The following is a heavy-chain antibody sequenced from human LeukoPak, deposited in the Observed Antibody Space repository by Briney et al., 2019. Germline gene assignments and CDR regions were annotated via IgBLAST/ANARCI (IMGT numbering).Heavy chain of an antibody. Sequence: PSETLSLTCTVSGGSISSSSYYWGWIRQPPGKGLEWIGSIYYSGSPYYNPSLKSRVTISVDTSKNQFSLKLSSETAADTSVYYCARHGVAMVRGVIIRNFDYWGQGTLVTVSS. D-gene: IGHD3-10*01. V-gene: IGHV4-39*01. CDR1: GGSISSSSYY. CDR2: IYYSGSP. J-gene: IGHJ4*02. CDR3: ARHGVAMVRGVIIRNFDY.